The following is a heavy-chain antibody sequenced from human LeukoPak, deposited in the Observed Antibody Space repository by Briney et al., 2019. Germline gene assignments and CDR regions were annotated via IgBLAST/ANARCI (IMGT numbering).Heavy chain of an antibody. V-gene: IGHV5-51*01. CDR3: ARRLLGYCSGGSCYSGNWFDP. CDR1: RYSFTSYW. D-gene: IGHD2-15*01. J-gene: IGHJ5*02. Sequence: GEALKISCNGSRYSFTSYWIGWVRQVPGKGLAWMGIIYPGDSDIRYSPSFQGQVTISADKSISTAYLQWSSLKASDTAMYYCARRLLGYCSGGSCYSGNWFDPWGQGTLVTVSS. CDR2: IYPGDSDI.